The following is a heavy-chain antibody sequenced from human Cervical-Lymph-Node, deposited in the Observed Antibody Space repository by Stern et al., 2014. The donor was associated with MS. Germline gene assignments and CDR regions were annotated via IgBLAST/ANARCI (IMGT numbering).Heavy chain of an antibody. D-gene: IGHD4-17*01. CDR3: AHSTVTFDEAYGLDV. CDR1: GFSLTTDGVG. J-gene: IGHJ6*02. CDR2: ISWDDDK. V-gene: IGHV2-5*02. Sequence: QVTLRESGPTLVKPTQTLTLTCNFSGFSLTTDGVGVHWIRQPPGKALEWLAVISWDDDKRYSPSLKTRLTITKDTSKNQVVLTMTNMDPVDTATYYCAHSTVTFDEAYGLDVWGQGTTVTVSS.